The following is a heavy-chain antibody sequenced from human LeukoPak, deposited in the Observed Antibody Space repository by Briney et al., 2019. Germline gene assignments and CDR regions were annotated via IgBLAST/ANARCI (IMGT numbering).Heavy chain of an antibody. CDR2: ISGSGGST. J-gene: IGHJ4*02. CDR1: GFTFSSYW. CDR3: AKGTGIAAAGPDLAWDY. Sequence: GGSLRLSCAASGFTFSSYWMHWVRQAPGKGLEWVSAISGSGGSTYYADSVKGRFTISRDNSKNTLYLQMNSLRAEDTAVYYCAKGTGIAAAGPDLAWDYWGQGTLVTVSS. D-gene: IGHD6-13*01. V-gene: IGHV3-23*01.